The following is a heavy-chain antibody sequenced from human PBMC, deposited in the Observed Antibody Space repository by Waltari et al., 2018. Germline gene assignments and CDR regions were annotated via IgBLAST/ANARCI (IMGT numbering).Heavy chain of an antibody. CDR3: ARARYYYDSSGYYSSGEFDY. Sequence: QVQLQESGPGLVKPSETLSLTCTVSGGSISSYYWSWIRQPAGKGLEWIGRICTSGSTNYNPSLKSRVTMSVDTSKNQFSLKLSSVTAADTAVYYCARARYYYDSSGYYSSGEFDYWGQGTLVTVSS. CDR2: ICTSGST. D-gene: IGHD3-22*01. CDR1: GGSISSYY. V-gene: IGHV4-4*07. J-gene: IGHJ4*02.